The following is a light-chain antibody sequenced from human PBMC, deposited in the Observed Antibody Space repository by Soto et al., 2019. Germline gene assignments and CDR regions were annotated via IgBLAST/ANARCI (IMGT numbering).Light chain of an antibody. CDR2: LGS. J-gene: IGKJ1*01. V-gene: IGKV2-28*01. CDR1: QSRLQSNGYNY. CDR3: MQYLHTPPT. Sequence: DIVMTQSPLYLPVTPGEPASISCRCSQSRLQSNGYNYLDGYLEKPGQSQQLLIYLGSNRASWVPDRFSGSGSVTDCTLNISRVEAEDVGVYYCMQYLHTPPTFGQGTKVDIK.